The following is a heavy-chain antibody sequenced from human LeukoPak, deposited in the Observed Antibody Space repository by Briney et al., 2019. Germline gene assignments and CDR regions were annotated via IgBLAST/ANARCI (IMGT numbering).Heavy chain of an antibody. CDR2: INHSGST. CDR1: GGSFSGYY. D-gene: IGHD6-13*01. CDR3: ARAEYSSSWFDP. J-gene: IGHJ5*02. V-gene: IGHV4-34*01. Sequence: SETLSLTCAVYGGSFSGYYWSWIRQPPGKGLEWIGEINHSGSTNYNPSLKSRVTISVDTSKNQFSLKLSSVTAADTAVYYCARAEYSSSWFDPWGQGTLVTVSS.